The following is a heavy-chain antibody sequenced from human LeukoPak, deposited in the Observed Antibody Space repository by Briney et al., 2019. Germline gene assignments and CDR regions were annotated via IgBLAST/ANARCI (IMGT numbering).Heavy chain of an antibody. V-gene: IGHV1-2*02. CDR2: INPNSGGT. Sequence: ASVKVSCKATGYTFTGYYMHWVRQAPGQGLEWMGWINPNSGGTNYAQKFQGRVTMTRDTSISTAYMELSRLRSDDTAVYYCASAWADSSGHDYWGQGTLVTVSS. D-gene: IGHD3-22*01. J-gene: IGHJ4*02. CDR3: ASAWADSSGHDY. CDR1: GYTFTGYY.